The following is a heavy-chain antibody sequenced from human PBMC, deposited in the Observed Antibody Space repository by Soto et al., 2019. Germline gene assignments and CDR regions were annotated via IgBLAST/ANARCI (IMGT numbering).Heavy chain of an antibody. V-gene: IGHV1-18*01. J-gene: IGHJ6*02. CDR2: INTYNGNT. CDR1: GYSFTRYG. Sequence: ASVKVSCKASGYSFTRYGIAWARQAPGQELGWMRWINTYNGNTNYAQNLQGRVTLTTDTSTSTAYMELTSLRSNDTSIYYCAMVDVYVTPSPQDVWGQGTTVTVSS. CDR3: AMVDVYVTPSPQDV. D-gene: IGHD3-16*01.